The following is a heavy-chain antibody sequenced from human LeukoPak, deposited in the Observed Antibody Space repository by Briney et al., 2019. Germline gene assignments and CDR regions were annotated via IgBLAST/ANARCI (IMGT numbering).Heavy chain of an antibody. V-gene: IGHV4-59*08. CDR1: GGSISSYY. J-gene: IGHJ5*02. CDR3: SAGQLGWFDP. CDR2: IYYSGST. D-gene: IGHD6-6*01. Sequence: SETLSLTCTVSGGSISSYYWSWIRQPPGKGLEWIGYIYYSGSTYYNPSLKSRVTISVDTSKNQFSLKLSSVTAADTAVYYCSAGQLGWFDPWGQGTLVTVSS.